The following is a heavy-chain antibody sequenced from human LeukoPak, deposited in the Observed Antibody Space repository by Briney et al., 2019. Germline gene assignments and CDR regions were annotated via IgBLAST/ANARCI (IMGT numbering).Heavy chain of an antibody. CDR1: GYTFTGYY. CDR2: INPNSGGT. CDR3: ARDHRVWGSYRLDY. D-gene: IGHD3-16*02. Sequence: ASVKVSCKASGYTFTGYYMHWVRQAPGQGLEWMGWINPNSGGTNYAQKFQGRVTMTRDTSISTAYMDLSRLRSDDTAVYYCARDHRVWGSYRLDYWDQGTLVTVSS. J-gene: IGHJ4*02. V-gene: IGHV1-2*02.